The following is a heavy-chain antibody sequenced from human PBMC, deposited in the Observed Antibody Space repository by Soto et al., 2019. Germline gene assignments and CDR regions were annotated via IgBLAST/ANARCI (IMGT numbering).Heavy chain of an antibody. V-gene: IGHV3-30*18. J-gene: IGHJ4*02. CDR3: AKSSVWYPYFDS. CDR1: GFTFSSYG. CDR2: ISDDGSNK. D-gene: IGHD6-13*01. Sequence: GGSLRLSCAASGFTFSSYGMHWVRQAPGKGLEWVAVISDDGSNKYYAESLKGRINISRDNSKNTLFLQMNSLRVEDTAVYYCAKSSVWYPYFDSWGQGTLVTVSS.